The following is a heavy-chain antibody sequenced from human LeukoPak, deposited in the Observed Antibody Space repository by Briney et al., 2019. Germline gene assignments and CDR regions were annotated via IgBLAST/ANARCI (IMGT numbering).Heavy chain of an antibody. CDR1: GFTFSSYS. V-gene: IGHV3-48*01. CDR2: ISSSSTI. Sequence: GGSLRLSCAASGFTFSSYSMNWVRQAPGKGLEWVSYISSSSTIYYADSVKGRFTISRDNAKNSLYLQMNSLRAEDTAVYYCARLLAARRYYYYYMDVWGKGTTVTVSS. CDR3: ARLLAARRYYYYYMDV. D-gene: IGHD6-6*01. J-gene: IGHJ6*03.